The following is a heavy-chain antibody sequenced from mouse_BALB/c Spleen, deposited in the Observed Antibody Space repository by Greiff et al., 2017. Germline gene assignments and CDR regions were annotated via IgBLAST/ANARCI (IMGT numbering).Heavy chain of an antibody. J-gene: IGHJ4*01. Sequence: VKLVESGPGLVAPSQSLSITCTVSGFSLTSYGVHWVRQPPGKGLEWLGVIWAGGSTNYNSALMSRLSISKDNSKSQVFLKMNSLQTDDTAMYYCASLRRTLYYAMDYWGQGTSVTVSS. V-gene: IGHV2-9*02. D-gene: IGHD2-12*01. CDR1: GFSLTSYG. CDR3: ASLRRTLYYAMDY. CDR2: IWAGGST.